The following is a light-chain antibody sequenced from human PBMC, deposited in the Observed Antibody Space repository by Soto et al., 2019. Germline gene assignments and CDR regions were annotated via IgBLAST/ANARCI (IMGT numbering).Light chain of an antibody. CDR3: CSYTISATLV. V-gene: IGLV1-44*01. CDR1: SSNIGSNT. J-gene: IGLJ3*02. CDR2: SNN. Sequence: QTVVTQPPSASGTPGQRVTISCSGSSSNIGSNTVNWYQQLPGTAPKLLIYSNNQRPSGVPDRFSGSKSGTSASLAISGLQSEDEADYYCCSYTISATLVFGGGTKLTVL.